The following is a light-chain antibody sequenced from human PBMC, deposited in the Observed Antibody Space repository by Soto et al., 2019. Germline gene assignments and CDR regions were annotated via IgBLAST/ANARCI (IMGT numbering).Light chain of an antibody. Sequence: QSVLTQPASVSGSPGQSITISCTGTSSDAGGYDFVSWYRQYPGQAPKILIYEVTHRPSGVPDRFSGSKSGNTASLTISGLQADDEADYYCSSYTLTSSPVFGPGTKVTVL. CDR2: EVT. J-gene: IGLJ1*01. CDR1: SSDAGGYDF. CDR3: SSYTLTSSPV. V-gene: IGLV2-14*01.